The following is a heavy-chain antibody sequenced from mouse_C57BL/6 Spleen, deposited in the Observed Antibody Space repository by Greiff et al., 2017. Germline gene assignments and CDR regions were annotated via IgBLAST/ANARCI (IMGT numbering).Heavy chain of an antibody. CDR3: ARERIMVTGY. CDR1: GYTFTDYN. V-gene: IGHV1-22*01. J-gene: IGHJ2*01. D-gene: IGHD2-2*01. Sequence: VQLQQSGPELVKPGASVKMSCKASGYTFTDYNLHWVKQSHGKSLEWIGYINPNNGGTSSNQKFKGKATLTVNKSSSTAYMELRSLTSEDSAVYYCARERIMVTGYWGQGTTLTVSS. CDR2: INPNNGGT.